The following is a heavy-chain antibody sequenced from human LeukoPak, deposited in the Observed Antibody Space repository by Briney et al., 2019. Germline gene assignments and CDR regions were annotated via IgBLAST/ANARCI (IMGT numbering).Heavy chain of an antibody. V-gene: IGHV3-7*01. Sequence: PGESLRLSCAASGFTFSNYFMAWVRQAPGKGLEWVANIKQDGSEIYYVDSVKGRFTISRDNAKNSLYLQMNRLRAEDTAVYYCARAGPSSSWHQFDYWGQGTLVTVSS. CDR3: ARAGPSSSWHQFDY. J-gene: IGHJ4*02. CDR1: GFTFSNYF. D-gene: IGHD6-13*01. CDR2: IKQDGSEI.